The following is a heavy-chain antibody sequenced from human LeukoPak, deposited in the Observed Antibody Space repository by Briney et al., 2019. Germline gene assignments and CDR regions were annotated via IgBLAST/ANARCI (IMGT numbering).Heavy chain of an antibody. V-gene: IGHV3-33*01. CDR2: IWYDGSNK. CDR3: ARDRGYYYYGMDA. J-gene: IGHJ6*02. CDR1: GFTFSTYG. Sequence: GGSLRLSCAASGFTFSTYGIHWVRQAPGKGLEWVAVIWYDGSNKYYADSVKGRFTISRDNSKNTLYLQVNSLRAEDTAVYYCARDRGYYYYGMDAWGQGTTVTVSS.